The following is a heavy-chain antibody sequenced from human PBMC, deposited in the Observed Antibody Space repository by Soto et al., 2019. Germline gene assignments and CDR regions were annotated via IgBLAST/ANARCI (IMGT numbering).Heavy chain of an antibody. J-gene: IGHJ4*02. Sequence: QVQLVESGGGVVQPGRSLRLSCAVSGFTFSSYGMHWVRQAPGKGLEWVAVISFDGSNKYYADSVKGRFTMSRDNSKNSLYLQLSSLRAEDTAVYYCAKDRAVGYYYGSGSYCDCWGQGTLVTVSS. CDR1: GFTFSSYG. V-gene: IGHV3-30*18. CDR2: ISFDGSNK. D-gene: IGHD3-10*01. CDR3: AKDRAVGYYYGSGSYCDC.